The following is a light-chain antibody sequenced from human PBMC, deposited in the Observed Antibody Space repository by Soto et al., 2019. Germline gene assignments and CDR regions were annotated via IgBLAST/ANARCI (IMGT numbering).Light chain of an antibody. J-gene: IGLJ3*02. CDR1: SSNIGGGYD. CDR2: GNS. V-gene: IGLV1-40*01. Sequence: QSVLTQPPSVSGAPGQRVTISCTGSSSNIGGGYDVHWYQQLPGTAPKLLIYGNSNRPSGVPDRFSGSKSGTSASLAITGLQAEDAADYYCQSYDSSLSGVFGGGTKLTVL. CDR3: QSYDSSLSGV.